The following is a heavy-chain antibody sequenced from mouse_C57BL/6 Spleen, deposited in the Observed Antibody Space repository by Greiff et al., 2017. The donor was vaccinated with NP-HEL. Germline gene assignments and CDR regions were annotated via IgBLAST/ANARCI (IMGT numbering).Heavy chain of an antibody. J-gene: IGHJ2*01. CDR2: IHPNSGST. V-gene: IGHV1-64*01. D-gene: IGHD3-1*01. CDR1: GYTFTSYW. CDR3: ARSGANVYYFDY. Sequence: QVQLKQPGAELVKPGASVKLSCKASGYTFTSYWMHWVKQRPGQGLEWIGMIHPNSGSTNYNEKFKSKATLTVDKSSSTAYMQLSSLTSEDSAVYYCARSGANVYYFDYWGQGTTLTVSS.